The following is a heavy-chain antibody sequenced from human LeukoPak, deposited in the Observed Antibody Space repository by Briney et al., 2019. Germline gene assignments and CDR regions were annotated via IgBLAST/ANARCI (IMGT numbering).Heavy chain of an antibody. CDR1: GGSILTYY. V-gene: IGHV4-59*08. D-gene: IGHD4-11*01. J-gene: IGHJ4*02. Sequence: PSETLSLTCTVSGGSILTYYWSWIRQPPGEGLEWIGYIYYSGSTNYNPSLKSRVTISIDTSKNQFSLNLTSVTAADTAVYYCARGGLGGITAYSNYLFDYWGQGTLVTVSS. CDR2: IYYSGST. CDR3: ARGGLGGITAYSNYLFDY.